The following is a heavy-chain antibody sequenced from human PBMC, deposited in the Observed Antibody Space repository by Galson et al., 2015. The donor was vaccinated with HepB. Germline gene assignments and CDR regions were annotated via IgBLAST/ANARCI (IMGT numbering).Heavy chain of an antibody. CDR3: ARVYSSSPEAYYYYYYMDV. D-gene: IGHD6-6*01. Sequence: LSLTCTVSGGSISSGGYYRSWIRQHPGKGLEWIGYIYYSGSTYYNPSLKSRVTISVDTSKNQFSLKLSSVTAADTAVYYCARVYSSSPEAYYYYYYMDVWGKGTTVTVSS. V-gene: IGHV4-31*03. J-gene: IGHJ6*03. CDR1: GGSISSGGYY. CDR2: IYYSGST.